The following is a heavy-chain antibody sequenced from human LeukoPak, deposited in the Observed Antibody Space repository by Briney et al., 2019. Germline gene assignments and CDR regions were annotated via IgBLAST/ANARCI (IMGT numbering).Heavy chain of an antibody. V-gene: IGHV4-39*07. D-gene: IGHD2-2*02. CDR1: GGSISSSSYY. Sequence: SETLSLTCTVSGGSISSSSYYWSWIRQPPGKGLEWIGEINHSGSTNYNPSLKSRVTISVDTSKNQFSLKLSSVTAADTAVYYCARGYCSSTSCYTGGWFDPWGQGTLVTVSS. CDR2: INHSGST. CDR3: ARGYCSSTSCYTGGWFDP. J-gene: IGHJ5*02.